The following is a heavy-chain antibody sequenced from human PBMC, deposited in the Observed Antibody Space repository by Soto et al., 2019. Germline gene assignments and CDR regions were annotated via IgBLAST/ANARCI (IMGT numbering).Heavy chain of an antibody. CDR1: GGSFSGYY. V-gene: IGHV4-34*01. CDR2: INHSGST. CDR3: ASFSLVGATRGDY. D-gene: IGHD1-26*01. J-gene: IGHJ4*02. Sequence: PSETLSLTCAVYGGSFSGYYWSWIRQPPGKGLEWIGEINHSGSTNYNPSLKSRVTISVDTSKNQFSLKLSSVTAADTAVYYCASFSLVGATRGDYWGQGTLVTVSS.